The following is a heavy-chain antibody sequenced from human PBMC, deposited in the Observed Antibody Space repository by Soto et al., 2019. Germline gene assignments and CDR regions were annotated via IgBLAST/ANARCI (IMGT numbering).Heavy chain of an antibody. D-gene: IGHD3-10*01. CDR3: ARVFGFGGMDV. CDR2: IYYSGST. Sequence: QVQLQESGPGLVKPSQTLSLTCTVSGGSISSGGYYWSWIRQHPGTGLEWIGYIYYSGSTYYNPSLKSRVTISVDTSKNQSSMKLSSVTAAATAVYYCARVFGFGGMDVWGQGTTVTVSS. J-gene: IGHJ6*02. V-gene: IGHV4-31*03. CDR1: GGSISSGGYY.